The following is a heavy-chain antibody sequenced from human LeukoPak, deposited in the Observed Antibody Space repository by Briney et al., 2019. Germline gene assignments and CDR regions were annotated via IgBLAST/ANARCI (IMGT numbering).Heavy chain of an antibody. V-gene: IGHV3-74*01. Sequence: GGSLRLSCAASGFTFSSYWMHWVRQAPGKGLVWVSRINSDGSSASYADSVKGRFTISRDNAKNTLYLQMNGLRAEDTALYYCARDGKRGYSYGYTDYWGQGTLVTVSS. J-gene: IGHJ4*02. CDR3: ARDGKRGYSYGYTDY. CDR1: GFTFSSYW. CDR2: INSDGSSA. D-gene: IGHD5-18*01.